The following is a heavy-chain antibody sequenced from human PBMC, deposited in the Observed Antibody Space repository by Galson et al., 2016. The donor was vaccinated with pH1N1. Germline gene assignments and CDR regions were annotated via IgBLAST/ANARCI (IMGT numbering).Heavy chain of an antibody. CDR3: ARSLYGDYVGWFDP. J-gene: IGHJ5*02. D-gene: IGHD4-17*01. CDR2: K. Sequence: KRYSPSLKSRLTITKDTSKNQVVLTMTNMDPVDTATYYCARSLYGDYVGWFDPWGQGTLVTVSS. V-gene: IGHV2-5*01.